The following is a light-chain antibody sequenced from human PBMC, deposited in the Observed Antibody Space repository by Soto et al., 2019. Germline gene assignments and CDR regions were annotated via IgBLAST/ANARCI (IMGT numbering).Light chain of an antibody. CDR3: QQRNTWPFT. J-gene: IGKJ4*01. CDR1: QSINSH. V-gene: IGKV3-11*01. Sequence: EIVLTQSPVTLSLSTGERATLSCRASQSINSHLAWYQQKPGRAPRLLIYDASNRATGIPAKFSGSGSGTDFTLTISSLEPEDFAVYYCQQRNTWPFTFGEGTNVEIK. CDR2: DAS.